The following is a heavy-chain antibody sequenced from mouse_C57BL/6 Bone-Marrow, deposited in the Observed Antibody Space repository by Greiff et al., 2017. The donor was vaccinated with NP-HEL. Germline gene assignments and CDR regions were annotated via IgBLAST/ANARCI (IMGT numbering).Heavy chain of an antibody. CDR1: GYSITSDY. CDR3: ARRLYYSNSHWYFDV. D-gene: IGHD2-5*01. V-gene: IGHV3-8*01. Sequence: DVQLQESGPGLAKPSQTLSLTCSVTGYSITSDYWNWIRKFPGNKLEYMGYISYSGSTYYNPSLKSRISITRDTSKNQYYLQLNSVTTEDTATYYCARRLYYSNSHWYFDVWGTGTTVTVSS. CDR2: ISYSGST. J-gene: IGHJ1*03.